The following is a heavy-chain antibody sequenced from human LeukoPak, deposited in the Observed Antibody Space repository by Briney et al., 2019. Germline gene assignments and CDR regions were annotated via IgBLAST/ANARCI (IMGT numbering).Heavy chain of an antibody. CDR3: ANDGAYYDSSTDAFDI. V-gene: IGHV3-30*02. CDR1: AFTFRSYG. Sequence: GGSLRLSCAASAFTFRSYGMHWVRQAPGKGLDWVAFIRYDGSNKYYGDSVKGRFTISRDNSKNTLYLQMNSLRAEDTAVYYCANDGAYYDSSTDAFDIWGQGTMVTVSS. CDR2: IRYDGSNK. D-gene: IGHD3-22*01. J-gene: IGHJ3*02.